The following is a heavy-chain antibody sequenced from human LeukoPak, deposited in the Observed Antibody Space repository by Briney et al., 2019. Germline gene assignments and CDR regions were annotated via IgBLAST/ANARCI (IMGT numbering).Heavy chain of an antibody. D-gene: IGHD3-16*02. Sequence: GGSLRVSCAASGYTFNIYTMNWVRQAPGKGLEWVSSISSSSSYIYYADSVKGRFTISRDNAKNSLYLQMNSLRAEDTAVYYCARDGPYDYVWGSYRWFDYWGQGTLVTVSS. CDR2: ISSSSSYI. J-gene: IGHJ4*02. V-gene: IGHV3-21*01. CDR3: ARDGPYDYVWGSYRWFDY. CDR1: GYTFNIYT.